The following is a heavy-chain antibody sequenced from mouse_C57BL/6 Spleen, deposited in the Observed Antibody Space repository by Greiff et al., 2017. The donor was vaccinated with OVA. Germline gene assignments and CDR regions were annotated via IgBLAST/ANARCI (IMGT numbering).Heavy chain of an antibody. CDR2: IHPNSGST. V-gene: IGHV1-64*01. Sequence: QVQLQQSGAELVKPGASVKLSCKASGYTFTSYWMHWVKQRPGQGLEWIGMIHPNSGSTNYNEKFKSKATLTVDKSSSTAYMQLSSLTSEDSAVYYCARKADSSGYVGWFAYWGQGTLVTVSA. CDR1: GYTFTSYW. CDR3: ARKADSSGYVGWFAY. D-gene: IGHD3-2*02. J-gene: IGHJ3*01.